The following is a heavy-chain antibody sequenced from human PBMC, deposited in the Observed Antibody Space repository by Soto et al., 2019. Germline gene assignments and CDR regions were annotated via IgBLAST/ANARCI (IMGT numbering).Heavy chain of an antibody. CDR3: TSGSYFVSGYGAHPDLFYYC. J-gene: IGHJ6*01. CDR1: GGATGPSY. D-gene: IGHD1-26*01. CDR2: IYYTGST. Sequence: SETLSLPCTVSGGATGPSYWLLFRHPPGKGLEWIGQIYYTGSTNYNPSLKSRLTISIDTSKDQVSLKLHSMTAADTAMYYCTSGSYFVSGYGAHPDLFYYC. V-gene: IGHV4-59*01.